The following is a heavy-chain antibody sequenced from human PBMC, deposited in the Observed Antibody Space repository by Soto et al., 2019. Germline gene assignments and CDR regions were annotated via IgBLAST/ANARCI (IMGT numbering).Heavy chain of an antibody. CDR1: GTSISSNFW. D-gene: IGHD6-19*01. CDR3: ARHVGVAGTRGFDY. V-gene: IGHV4-4*02. Sequence: QVQLQESGPGLVKPSGTLSLTCAVSGTSISSNFWWSWVRQPPRKGLEWIRHAHPSGTTNYNPSLESRVTSSVDKSNNQLSLNLKSLSAADTAVFFCARHVGVAGTRGFDYWSQG. J-gene: IGHJ4*02. CDR2: AHPSGTT.